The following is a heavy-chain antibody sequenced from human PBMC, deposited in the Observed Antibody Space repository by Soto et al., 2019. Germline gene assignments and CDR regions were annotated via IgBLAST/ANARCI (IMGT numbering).Heavy chain of an antibody. Sequence: GGSLRLSCAASGFTFSSYGMHWVRQAPGKGLEWVAVIWYDGSNKYYADSVKGRFTISRDNSKNTLYLQMNSLRAEDTAVYYCARASGYSSSWSLDYWGQGTLVTVSS. CDR3: ARASGYSSSWSLDY. D-gene: IGHD6-13*01. V-gene: IGHV3-33*01. CDR1: GFTFSSYG. CDR2: IWYDGSNK. J-gene: IGHJ4*02.